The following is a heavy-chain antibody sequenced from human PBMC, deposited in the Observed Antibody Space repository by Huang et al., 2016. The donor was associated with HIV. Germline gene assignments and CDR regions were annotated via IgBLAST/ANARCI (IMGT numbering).Heavy chain of an antibody. CDR1: GYSFTSYW. J-gene: IGHJ4*02. Sequence: EVQLVQSGAEVKKPGESLKISCKGSGYSFTSYWIGWVRQLPGKGLEWMVIICPGDSDTRYSPSVQGQGAISADKSISTAYLQWSSLKASDTAMDYCARLSTTWYFDYWGQGTLVTVSS. D-gene: IGHD1-1*01. V-gene: IGHV5-51*01. CDR3: ARLSTTWYFDY. CDR2: ICPGDSDT.